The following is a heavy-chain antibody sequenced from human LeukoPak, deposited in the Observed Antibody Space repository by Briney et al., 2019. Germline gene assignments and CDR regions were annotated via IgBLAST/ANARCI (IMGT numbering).Heavy chain of an antibody. V-gene: IGHV3-11*01. J-gene: IGHJ4*02. CDR1: GSSFSDSY. D-gene: IGHD2/OR15-2a*01. Sequence: PGGSLRLSCEASGSSFSDSYMTWIRQPPGKGLECMAYIISGGTTVYYADSVKGRFTISRDDAKNSLFLQMNSLRPEDTAVYHCATVYFRPYWGQGTLVTVSS. CDR2: IISGGTTV. CDR3: ATVYFRPY.